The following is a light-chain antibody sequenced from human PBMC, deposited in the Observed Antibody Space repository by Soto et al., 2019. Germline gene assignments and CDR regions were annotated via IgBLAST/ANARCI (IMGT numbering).Light chain of an antibody. Sequence: EIVMTQSPATLSVSPGERATLSCRASQNIGSELAWYQQKPGQAPRLLIYGASTGATGIPARFSGSGSGTEFTLTISSLQSGDFAVYYCQQYIQWPMTFGQGTRLEI. CDR3: QQYIQWPMT. J-gene: IGKJ5*01. CDR1: QNIGSE. CDR2: GAS. V-gene: IGKV3-15*01.